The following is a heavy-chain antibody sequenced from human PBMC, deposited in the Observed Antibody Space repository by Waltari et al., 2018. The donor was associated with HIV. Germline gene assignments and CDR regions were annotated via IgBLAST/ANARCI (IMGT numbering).Heavy chain of an antibody. J-gene: IGHJ4*02. CDR3: ARDSGVGYGGLYYFDY. CDR2: INHSGST. D-gene: IGHD4-17*01. CDR1: GGSFSGYY. Sequence: QVQLQQWGAGLLKPSETLSLTCAVYGGSFSGYYWSWLRQPPGKGLEWIGEINHSGSTNYNPSLKSRVTISVDTSKNQFSLKLSSVTAADTAVYYCARDSGVGYGGLYYFDYWGQGTLVTVSS. V-gene: IGHV4-34*01.